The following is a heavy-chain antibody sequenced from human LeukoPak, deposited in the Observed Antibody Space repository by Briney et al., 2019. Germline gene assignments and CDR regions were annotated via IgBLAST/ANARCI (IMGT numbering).Heavy chain of an antibody. J-gene: IGHJ4*02. CDR2: ISPYNGAT. CDR3: ARPYYYESTGYYLEGLYYFDY. Sequence: ASVKVSCKASGYTFTTYGITWIRQAPGQGLEWLGWISPYNGATEYAQNLQDRVSMTTDTSTNTAYMELRSLRSDDTAVYYCARPYYYESTGYYLEGLYYFDYWGQGTLVTVSS. D-gene: IGHD3-22*01. CDR1: GYTFTTYG. V-gene: IGHV1-18*01.